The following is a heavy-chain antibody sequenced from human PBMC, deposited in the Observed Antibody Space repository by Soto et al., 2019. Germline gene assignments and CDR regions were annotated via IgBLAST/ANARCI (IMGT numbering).Heavy chain of an antibody. CDR3: ARDDENGINCDLAY. Sequence: QVQLVQSGGGVVQPGRSLRLSCAASGFNFNTYFMHWVRQAPGKGLEWVAMIFPNGRDKEYADSVKGRFNISRDNSNHKIYLQMDSLRPEDTAVYYCARDDENGINCDLAYWGEGALVTVSS. CDR2: IFPNGRDK. CDR1: GFNFNTYF. V-gene: IGHV3-30*03. D-gene: IGHD2-21*01. J-gene: IGHJ4*02.